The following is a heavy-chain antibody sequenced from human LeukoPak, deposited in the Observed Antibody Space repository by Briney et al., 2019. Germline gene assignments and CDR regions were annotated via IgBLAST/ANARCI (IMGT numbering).Heavy chain of an antibody. CDR1: GFTFSSYW. Sequence: GGSLRPSCAASGFTFSSYWMNWARQAPGKGLEWVANIKQDGSKESYVDSVKGRFTISRDNAKNSLYLQMNSLRAEDTAIYYCTRVGYIDEGIDYWGQGTLVTVSS. V-gene: IGHV3-7*04. CDR2: IKQDGSKE. J-gene: IGHJ4*02. CDR3: TRVGYIDEGIDY. D-gene: IGHD5-24*01.